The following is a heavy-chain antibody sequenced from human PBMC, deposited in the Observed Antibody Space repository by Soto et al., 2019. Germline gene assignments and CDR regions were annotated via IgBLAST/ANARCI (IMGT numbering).Heavy chain of an antibody. CDR1: VYIFIHYD. J-gene: IGHJ4*02. CDR2: INPNGGST. D-gene: IGHD6-13*01. Sequence: QVHMVQSGAEVKKPGASVKVSCKASVYIFIHYDIHWVRHAHGQGLEWIGIINPNGGSTNYAQKFRGRVTMDMDTSTSTVYMYLSSLRSDDTAVYYCSRDLAAAYYWGQGTLVTVSS. V-gene: IGHV1-46*01. CDR3: SRDLAAAYY.